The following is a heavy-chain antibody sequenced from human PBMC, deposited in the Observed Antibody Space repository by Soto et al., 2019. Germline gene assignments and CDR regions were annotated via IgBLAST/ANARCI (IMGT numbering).Heavy chain of an antibody. Sequence: SETLSLTCTVSGGSISSYYWSWIRQPPGKGLEWIGYIYYSGSTNYNPSLKSRVTISVDTSKNQFSLKLSSVTAADTAVYYCARASGDYGDYGGYYYYYYMDVSGKGTTVTVSS. D-gene: IGHD4-17*01. J-gene: IGHJ6*03. V-gene: IGHV4-59*01. CDR1: GGSISSYY. CDR2: IYYSGST. CDR3: ARASGDYGDYGGYYYYYYMDV.